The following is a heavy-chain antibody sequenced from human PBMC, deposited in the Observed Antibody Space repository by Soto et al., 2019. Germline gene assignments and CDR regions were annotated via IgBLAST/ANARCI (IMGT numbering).Heavy chain of an antibody. V-gene: IGHV4-34*01. CDR3: ARGLGDGYNSGY. Sequence: SETLSLTCAVYGGSFSGYYWSWIRQPPGKGLEWIGEINHSGSTNYNPSLKSRVTISVDTSKNQFSLKLSSVTAADAAVYYCARGLGDGYNSGYWGQGTLVTVSS. CDR2: INHSGST. J-gene: IGHJ4*02. CDR1: GGSFSGYY. D-gene: IGHD5-12*01.